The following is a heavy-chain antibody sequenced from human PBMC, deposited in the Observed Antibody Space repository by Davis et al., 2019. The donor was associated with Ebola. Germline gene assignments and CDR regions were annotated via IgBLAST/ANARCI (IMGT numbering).Heavy chain of an antibody. CDR1: GFTFSSYW. CDR2: IKQDGSEK. CDR3: ARKGPYSNYFDY. D-gene: IGHD4-11*01. V-gene: IGHV3-7*01. Sequence: GESLKISCAASGFTFSSYWMSWVRQAPGKGLEWVANIKQDGSEKYYADSVKGRFTISRDNSKNTLYLQMNSLRAEDTAMYYCARKGPYSNYFDYWGQGTLVTVSS. J-gene: IGHJ4*02.